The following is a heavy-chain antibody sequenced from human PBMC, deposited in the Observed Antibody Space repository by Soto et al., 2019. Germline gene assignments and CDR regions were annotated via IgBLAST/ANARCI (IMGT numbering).Heavy chain of an antibody. V-gene: IGHV1-8*02. J-gene: IGHJ6*03. D-gene: IGHD1-1*01. CDR2: INPDSGNT. CDR1: GYTFSSYD. CDR3: AMVLRLWNAAKYYYNDV. Sequence: ASVKVSCKTSGYTFSSYDINWVRQATGQGLEWMGWINPDSGNTGSALKFQGRVSMTRNTSISTVYLEVSSLRSEDTAVYYCAMVLRLWNAAKYYYNDVWGKGTTVTVSS.